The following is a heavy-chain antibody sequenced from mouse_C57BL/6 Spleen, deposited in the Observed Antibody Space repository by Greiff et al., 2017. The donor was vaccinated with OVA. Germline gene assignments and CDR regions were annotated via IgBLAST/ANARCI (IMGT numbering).Heavy chain of an antibody. CDR2: ISSGGDYI. J-gene: IGHJ4*01. D-gene: IGHD2-1*01. V-gene: IGHV5-9-1*02. Sequence: EVMLVESGEGLVKPGGSLKLSCAASGFTFSSYAMSWVRQTPEKRLEWVAYISSGGDYIYYADTVKGRFTISRDNARNTLYLQMSSLKSEDTAMYYGTRADYGNPYAMDYWGQGTSVTVSS. CDR1: GFTFSSYA. CDR3: TRADYGNPYAMDY.